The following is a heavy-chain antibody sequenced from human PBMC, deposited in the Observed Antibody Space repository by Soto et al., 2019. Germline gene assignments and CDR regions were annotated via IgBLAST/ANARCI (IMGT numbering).Heavy chain of an antibody. CDR3: AKDRVDIVVVPAKYYFDY. CDR1: GFTFSSYA. CDR2: ISGSGGST. J-gene: IGHJ4*02. D-gene: IGHD2-2*01. V-gene: IGHV3-23*01. Sequence: GGSLRLSCAASGFTFSSYAMSWVRQAPGKGLEWVSAISGSGGSTYYADSVKGRFTISRDNSKNTLYLQMNSLRAEDTAVYYCAKDRVDIVVVPAKYYFDYWGQGTLVTVSS.